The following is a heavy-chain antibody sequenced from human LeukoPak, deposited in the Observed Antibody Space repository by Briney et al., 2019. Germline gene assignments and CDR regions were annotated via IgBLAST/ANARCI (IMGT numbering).Heavy chain of an antibody. J-gene: IGHJ4*02. CDR2: INQDGSER. CDR3: ARRYMATSAEDFDY. V-gene: IGHV3-7*01. D-gene: IGHD5-24*01. Sequence: GGSLRLSCAASRFTFSSYAMTWVRQAPGKGLEWVANINQDGSERYYVDSVKGRFTISRDNAKNSLYLQMNSLRAEDAAVYYCARRYMATSAEDFDYWGQGTLVTVSS. CDR1: RFTFSSYA.